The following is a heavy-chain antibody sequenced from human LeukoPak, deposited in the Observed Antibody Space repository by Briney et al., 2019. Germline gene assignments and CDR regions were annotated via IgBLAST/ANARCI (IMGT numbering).Heavy chain of an antibody. CDR2: INSDGSST. CDR1: GFTFSSYW. D-gene: IGHD6-6*01. J-gene: IGHJ4*02. CDR3: ASIAARLGGDY. Sequence: GGSLRLSCAASGFTFSSYWMHWVRQAPGKGLVWVSRINSDGSSTSYADSVKGRFTTSRNNAKNTLYLQMNSLRAEDTAVYYCASIAARLGGDYWGQGTLVTVSS. V-gene: IGHV3-74*01.